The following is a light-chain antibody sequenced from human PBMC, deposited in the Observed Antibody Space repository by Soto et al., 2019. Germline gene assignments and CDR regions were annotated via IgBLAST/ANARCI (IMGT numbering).Light chain of an antibody. CDR2: GAS. J-gene: IGKJ2*01. CDR1: QSVKSK. Sequence: EMVMTQSPATLSVSPGERATLSCRASQSVKSKLAWYQQKPGQTPRLLIYGASTRATGITARFSGSGSGTEITLTISSLQSDDFAVYDCQQYNDWYTCGQGTKLEIK. CDR3: QQYNDWYT. V-gene: IGKV3-15*01.